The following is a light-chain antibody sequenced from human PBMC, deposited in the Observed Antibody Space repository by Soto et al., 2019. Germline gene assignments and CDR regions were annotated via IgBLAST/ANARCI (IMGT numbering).Light chain of an antibody. CDR3: QEYLNSLPA. CDR2: WAS. J-gene: IGKJ1*01. CDR1: QILFYSYNNYNY. V-gene: IGKV4-1*01. Sequence: IVMTQSPDSLAVSLGYSATINCNSSQILFYSYNNYNYLSWYQQKPGQPPKVLIYWASTRASGVPDRFSGSGSGTEFTLTISSLQAEDVAVYYCQEYLNSLPAFGQGTKVDIK.